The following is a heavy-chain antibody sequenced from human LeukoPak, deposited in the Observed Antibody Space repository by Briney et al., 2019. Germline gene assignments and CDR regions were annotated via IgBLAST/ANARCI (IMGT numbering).Heavy chain of an antibody. V-gene: IGHV1-18*01. D-gene: IGHD3-9*01. Sequence: GASVKLSCRASGYTFTSYCISWVRQAPGKGLEWMGWISAYNGNTNYAQTLQGRVTMTTDTSTSTAYMELRSLRSDDTAVYYCARFDDILTGYHYWGQGTLVTVSS. CDR2: ISAYNGNT. CDR3: ARFDDILTGYHY. J-gene: IGHJ4*02. CDR1: GYTFTSYC.